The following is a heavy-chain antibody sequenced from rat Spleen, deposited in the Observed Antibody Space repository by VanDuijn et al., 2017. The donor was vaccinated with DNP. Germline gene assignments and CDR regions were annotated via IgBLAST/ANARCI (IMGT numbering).Heavy chain of an antibody. J-gene: IGHJ4*01. V-gene: IGHV5-31*01. CDR2: ISSNGGNT. CDR1: GFTFNYYW. Sequence: EVQLMESGGDLVQPGRSLKLSCVASGFTFNYYWMTWIRQVPGKGLEWLASISSNGGNTYYPDSVKGRFTISRDNAKDTLYLQMNSLRSEDTATYYCAREGDYYDGYVDVLDAWGQGTSVTVSS. CDR3: AREGDYYDGYVDVLDA. D-gene: IGHD1-12*03.